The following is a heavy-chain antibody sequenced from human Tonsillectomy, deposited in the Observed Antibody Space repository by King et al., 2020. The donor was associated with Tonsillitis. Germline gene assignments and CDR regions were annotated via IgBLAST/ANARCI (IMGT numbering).Heavy chain of an antibody. Sequence: QLVQSGAEVKKPGASVKVSCKASGYTFTSYDINWVRQATGQGLEWMGWMNPNRGNTGYAQKFQGRVTMTRNTSISTAYMELSSLRSEDTAVYYYARISDSSCYYYFDYWGQGTLVTVSS. CDR2: MNPNRGNT. V-gene: IGHV1-8*01. CDR3: ARISDSSCYYYFDY. D-gene: IGHD3-22*01. J-gene: IGHJ4*02. CDR1: GYTFTSYD.